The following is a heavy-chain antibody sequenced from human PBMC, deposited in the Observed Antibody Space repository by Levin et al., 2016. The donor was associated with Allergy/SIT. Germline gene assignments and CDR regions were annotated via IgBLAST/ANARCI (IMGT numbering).Heavy chain of an antibody. Sequence: WVRQAPGQGLEWMGGIIPIFGTTNYAQHFQGRITITADESTSTAYMELSSLRSEDTAVYYCARDPSMRGSYDYWGQGTLVTVSS. D-gene: IGHD3-16*01. CDR3: ARDPSMRGSYDY. J-gene: IGHJ4*02. V-gene: IGHV1-69*01. CDR2: IIPIFGTT.